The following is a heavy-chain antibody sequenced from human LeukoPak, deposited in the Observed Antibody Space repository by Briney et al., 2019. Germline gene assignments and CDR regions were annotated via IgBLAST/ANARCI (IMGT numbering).Heavy chain of an antibody. CDR3: ARDAELLWFGELLSSWFDP. CDR2: IWYDGSNK. Sequence: GGSLRLSCAASGFTFSSYDMNWVRQAPGKGLEWVAVIWYDGSNKYYADSVKGRFTISRDNSKNTLYLQMNSLRAEDTAVYYCARDAELLWFGELLSSWFDPWGQGTLVTVSS. CDR1: GFTFSSYD. D-gene: IGHD3-10*01. V-gene: IGHV3-33*08. J-gene: IGHJ5*02.